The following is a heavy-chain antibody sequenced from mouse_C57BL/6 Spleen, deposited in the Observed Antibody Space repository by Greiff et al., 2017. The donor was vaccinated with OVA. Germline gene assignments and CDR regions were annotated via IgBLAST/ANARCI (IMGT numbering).Heavy chain of an antibody. CDR1: GYAFTSYL. Sequence: VKLQESGAELVRPGTSVKVSCKASGYAFTSYLIEWVKQRPGQGLEWIGVINPGSGGTNYNEKFKGTATLTADTSSSTAYMQLSSLTSEDSEVYSSKRGDYEALDYWGQGTSVTVSS. CDR3: KRGDYEALDY. J-gene: IGHJ4*01. V-gene: IGHV1-54*01. CDR2: INPGSGGT.